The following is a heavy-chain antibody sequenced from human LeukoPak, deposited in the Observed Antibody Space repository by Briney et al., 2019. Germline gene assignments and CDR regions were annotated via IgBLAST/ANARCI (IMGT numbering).Heavy chain of an antibody. V-gene: IGHV3-48*01. Sequence: GGSLRLSCVASGFTFSSYSMNWVRQAPGKGLEWVSYISSSSSTIYYADSVKGRFTISRDNAKNSLYLQMNSLRAEDTAVYYCAREYYYDSSGYYWDYWGQGTLVTVSS. CDR1: GFTFSSYS. D-gene: IGHD3-22*01. CDR3: AREYYYDSSGYYWDY. CDR2: ISSSSSTI. J-gene: IGHJ4*02.